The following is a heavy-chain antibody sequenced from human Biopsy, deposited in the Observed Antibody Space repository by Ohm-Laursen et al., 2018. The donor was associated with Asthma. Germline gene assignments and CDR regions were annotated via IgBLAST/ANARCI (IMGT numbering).Heavy chain of an antibody. CDR1: GYNLIDLS. J-gene: IGHJ4*02. CDR3: VAGFPKENVRYSFEF. CDR2: HDHEEGGT. V-gene: IGHV1-24*01. Sequence: ASVKVSCKVSGYNLIDLSMHWVRQAPGQGLEWMGGHDHEEGGTVRAQKFQGRVTVTDDTATETAYMELSSLRSEDTAVYFCVAGFPKENVRYSFEFWGQGTLVTVSS. D-gene: IGHD5-18*01.